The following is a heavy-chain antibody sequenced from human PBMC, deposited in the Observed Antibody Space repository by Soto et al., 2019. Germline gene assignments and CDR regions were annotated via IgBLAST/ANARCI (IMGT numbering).Heavy chain of an antibody. CDR2: IDSDGSST. V-gene: IGHV3-74*01. J-gene: IGHJ6*02. Sequence: EVQLVESGGGLVQPGGSLRVSCAASGFTFGSYWMNWVRQAPGKGLVWVSRIDSDGSSTTYADSVKGRFTTSRDNAKHTLYLPMRSLRVEDTAVYYCARGRPHGMDVWGQGTTVTVSS. CDR1: GFTFGSYW. CDR3: ARGRPHGMDV.